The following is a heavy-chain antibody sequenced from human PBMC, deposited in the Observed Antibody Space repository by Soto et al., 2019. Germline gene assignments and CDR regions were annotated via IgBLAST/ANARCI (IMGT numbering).Heavy chain of an antibody. D-gene: IGHD5-12*01. Sequence: QVQLQESGPGLVKPLETLSLTCTVSGGSINNNFWGWIRQPPGKGLEWIGYVYYDGHTDYKPSLESRVTIAVDTSKNQFPLRLTSVTAADTAVYYCARDLFGGYCLDYWGQGALVTVS. CDR2: VYYDGHT. CDR3: ARDLFGGYCLDY. V-gene: IGHV4-59*01. J-gene: IGHJ4*02. CDR1: GGSINNNF.